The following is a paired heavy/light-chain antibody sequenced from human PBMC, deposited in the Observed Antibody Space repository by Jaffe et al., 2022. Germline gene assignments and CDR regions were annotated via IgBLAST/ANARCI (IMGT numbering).Light chain of an antibody. J-gene: IGLJ3*02. V-gene: IGLV3-21*02. CDR1: NIGSKS. CDR3: QVWDSSSDHRGV. Sequence: SYVLTQPPSVSVAPGQTARITCGGNNIGSKSVHWYQQKPGQAPVLVVYDDSDRPSGIPERFSGSNSGNTATLTISRVEAGDEADYYCQVWDSSSDHRGVFGGGTKLTVL. CDR2: DDS.
Heavy chain of an antibody. Sequence: EVQLVESGGGLVQPGGSLRLSCAASGFTFSSYEMNWVRQAPGKGLEWVSYISSSGSTIYYADSVKGRFTISRDNAKNSLYLQMNSLRAEDTAVYYCARVWGYCSGGSCYHLGYFDYWGQGTLVTVSS. D-gene: IGHD2-15*01. CDR2: ISSSGSTI. CDR1: GFTFSSYE. V-gene: IGHV3-48*03. CDR3: ARVWGYCSGGSCYHLGYFDY. J-gene: IGHJ4*02.